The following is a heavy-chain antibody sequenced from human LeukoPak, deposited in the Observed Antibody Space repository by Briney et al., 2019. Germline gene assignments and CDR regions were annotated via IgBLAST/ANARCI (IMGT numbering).Heavy chain of an antibody. D-gene: IGHD1-14*01. CDR1: GGSSSGYY. CDR3: ARGRPGGYDHHVKGYYFDY. J-gene: IGHJ4*02. V-gene: IGHV4-34*01. CDR2: INHSGST. Sequence: SETLSLTCAVYGGSSSGYYWSWIRHPPEKGLEWIGEINHSGSTNYKPSLKSRVTISVDTSTNQFSLKLSSVTAADTAVYYCARGRPGGYDHHVKGYYFDYWGQGTLVTVSS.